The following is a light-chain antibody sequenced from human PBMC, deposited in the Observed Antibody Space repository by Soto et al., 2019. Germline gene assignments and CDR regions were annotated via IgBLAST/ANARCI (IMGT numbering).Light chain of an antibody. Sequence: QSVLTQSPSASASLGASVKLTCTLSSGHSSYAIAWHLQQPEKGPRYLMKLNSDGSHSKGDGIPDRFSGSSSGAERYLTISSLQSEDEADYYCQTWGSGTVVFGGGTKVTVL. CDR2: LNSDGSH. CDR3: QTWGSGTVV. J-gene: IGLJ2*01. V-gene: IGLV4-69*01. CDR1: SGHSSYA.